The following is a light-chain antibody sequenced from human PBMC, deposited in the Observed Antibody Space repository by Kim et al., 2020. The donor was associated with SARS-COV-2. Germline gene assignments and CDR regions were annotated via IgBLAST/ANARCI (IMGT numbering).Light chain of an antibody. CDR2: GAS. CDR3: QQYHNWPPIT. J-gene: IGKJ1*01. CDR1: QSVVNN. V-gene: IGKV3-15*01. Sequence: EMVMTQSPATLSVSPGDTATLSCRASQSVVNNLAWYQQKPGQAPRLLIYGASSRATGVPARFSGSGSGTEFTLTISSLQSEDFAVYFCQQYHNWPPITFGQGTKLEI.